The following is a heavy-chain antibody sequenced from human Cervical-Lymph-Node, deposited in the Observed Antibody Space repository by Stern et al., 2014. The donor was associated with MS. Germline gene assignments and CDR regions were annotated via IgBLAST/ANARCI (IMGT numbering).Heavy chain of an antibody. CDR1: GFAFITSG. CDR2: KDVGSGNT. V-gene: IGHV1-58*01. D-gene: IGHD6-19*01. J-gene: IGHJ4*02. CDR3: AAGPILLAATGY. Sequence: QLEESGPEVKKPGTSVKVSCKASGFAFITSGVQWVRQARGQRLEWMGLKDVGSGNTNYCKKFQERPAITRGMTSSTDFMELSSLRSEDTAMYYCAAGPILLAATGYWGQGTLVTVSS.